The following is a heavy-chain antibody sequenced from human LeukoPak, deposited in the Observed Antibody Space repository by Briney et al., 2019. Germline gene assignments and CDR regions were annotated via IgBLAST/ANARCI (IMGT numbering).Heavy chain of an antibody. J-gene: IGHJ3*02. Sequence: PGGSLRLSCEVSGVTFSSYGMHWVRQAPGKGLEWVAFIRYDGSNKYYADSVKGRSTISRDNSKNTLYLQMNSLRAEDTAVYYCAKGLGYYDSSGDTYGEWGFAFDIWGQGTMVTVSS. CDR2: IRYDGSNK. D-gene: IGHD3-22*01. CDR3: AKGLGYYDSSGDTYGEWGFAFDI. V-gene: IGHV3-30*02. CDR1: GVTFSSYG.